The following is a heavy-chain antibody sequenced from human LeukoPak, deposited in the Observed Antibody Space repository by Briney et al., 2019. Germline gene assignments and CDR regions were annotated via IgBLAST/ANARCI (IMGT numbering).Heavy chain of an antibody. CDR1: GFTFSSHA. Sequence: GGSLRLSCAASGFTFSSHAMVWVRQAPGKGLEWVSFISHDGSESFHTESVKGRFTISRDNFKNTVDLQVSGLKEEDTAVYYCARDWGQRGVGATLANWGQGTLVIVSS. CDR3: ARDWGQRGVGATLAN. J-gene: IGHJ4*02. CDR2: ISHDGSES. V-gene: IGHV3-30-3*01. D-gene: IGHD1-26*01.